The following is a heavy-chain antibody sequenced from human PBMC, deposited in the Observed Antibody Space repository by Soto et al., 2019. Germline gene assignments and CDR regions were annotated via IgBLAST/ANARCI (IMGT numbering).Heavy chain of an antibody. D-gene: IGHD3-10*01. J-gene: IGHJ6*02. CDR3: ARDLYGSGSYYFYYYYGMDI. V-gene: IGHV6-1*01. Sequence: SQTLSLTCAISGDSVSSNSAAWNWIRQSPSRGLEWLGRTYYRPKWYNDYAVSVKSRITINPDTSKNQFSLQLNSVTPEDTAVYYCARDLYGSGSYYFYYYYGMDIWGQGTTVTVSS. CDR1: GDSVSSNSAA. CDR2: TYYRPKWYN.